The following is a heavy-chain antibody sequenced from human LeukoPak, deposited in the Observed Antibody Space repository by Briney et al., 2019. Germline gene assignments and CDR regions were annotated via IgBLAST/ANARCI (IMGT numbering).Heavy chain of an antibody. CDR2: IKQDGSEK. D-gene: IGHD1-20*01. Sequence: PGGSLRLSCAASGFTFRNYWTNWVRQAPGKGLEWVANIKQDGSEKRYVDSVKGRFTISRDNAHNSVFLQMNSLRAEDTAVYYCARPKNNFDDTDALDVWGRGTVVTVSP. V-gene: IGHV3-7*01. J-gene: IGHJ3*01. CDR3: ARPKNNFDDTDALDV. CDR1: GFTFRNYW.